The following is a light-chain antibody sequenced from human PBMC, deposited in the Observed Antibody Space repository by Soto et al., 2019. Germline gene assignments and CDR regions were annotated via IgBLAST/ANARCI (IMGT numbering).Light chain of an antibody. Sequence: DIVMTQSPDSLAVSLGERATINCTSSQSVLDSPTSEDYLSWYQQRPGQPPKLLIYWASTRESGVPDRFRGSGSGTDFTLTISSLQAEDVAVYYCQQYYSTPWTFGQGTKVEIK. CDR1: QSVLDSPTSEDY. CDR3: QQYYSTPWT. V-gene: IGKV4-1*01. CDR2: WAS. J-gene: IGKJ1*01.